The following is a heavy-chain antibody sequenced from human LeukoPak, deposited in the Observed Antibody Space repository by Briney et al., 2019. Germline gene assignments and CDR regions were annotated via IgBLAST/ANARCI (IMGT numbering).Heavy chain of an antibody. D-gene: IGHD5-18*01. Sequence: PSETLSLTCTVSGGSISSYYWSWIRQPPGKGLEWIGYIYYSGSTNYNPSLKSRVNISVDTSKNQFSMKLSSVNAADTAVYYCARARIQLWPTPSYYFDYWGQGTLVTVSS. V-gene: IGHV4-59*01. CDR1: GGSISSYY. J-gene: IGHJ4*02. CDR3: ARARIQLWPTPSYYFDY. CDR2: IYYSGST.